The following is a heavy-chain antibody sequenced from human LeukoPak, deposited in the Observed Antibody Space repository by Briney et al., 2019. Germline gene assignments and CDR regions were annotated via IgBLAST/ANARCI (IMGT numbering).Heavy chain of an antibody. D-gene: IGHD3-3*01. V-gene: IGHV1-2*06. CDR2: INPNSGDT. J-gene: IGHJ4*02. CDR1: GYTFTGYH. Sequence: PRASVKVSCKASGYTFTGYHMHWVRQAPGQGLEWMGRINPNSGDTNYAQKFQGRVTMTRDTSISTAYMELSRLRSDDTAVYYCTRGGGRFYYFDYWGQGTLVTVSS. CDR3: TRGGGRFYYFDY.